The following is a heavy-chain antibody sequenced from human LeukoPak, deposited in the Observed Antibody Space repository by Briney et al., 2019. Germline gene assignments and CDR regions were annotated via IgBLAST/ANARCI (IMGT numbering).Heavy chain of an antibody. CDR1: GYTFTGCY. V-gene: IGHV1-2*02. Sequence: ASVKVSCKASGYTFTGCYMHWVRQAPGQGLEWMGWINPNSVGTNYAQKFQGRVTMTRDTSISTAYMELSRLRSDDTAVYYCARDREVRGVIGWFDPWGQGTLVTVSS. CDR3: ARDREVRGVIGWFDP. CDR2: INPNSVGT. D-gene: IGHD3-10*01. J-gene: IGHJ5*02.